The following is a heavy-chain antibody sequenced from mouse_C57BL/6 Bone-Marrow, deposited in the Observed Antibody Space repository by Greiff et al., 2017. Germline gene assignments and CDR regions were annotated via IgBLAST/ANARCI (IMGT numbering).Heavy chain of an antibody. D-gene: IGHD2-1*01. Sequence: QVQLQQPGAELVKPGASVKMSCKASGYTFTSYWITWVKQRPGQGLEWIGDIYPGSGSTNYNGKFKSKATLTVDTSSSTAYMQLSSLTSEDSAVYYSAGYYGNLAWFAYWGQGTLVTVSA. V-gene: IGHV1-55*01. CDR1: GYTFTSYW. J-gene: IGHJ3*01. CDR3: AGYYGNLAWFAY. CDR2: IYPGSGST.